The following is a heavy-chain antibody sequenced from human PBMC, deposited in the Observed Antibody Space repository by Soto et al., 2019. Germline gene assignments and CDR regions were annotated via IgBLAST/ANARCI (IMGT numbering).Heavy chain of an antibody. J-gene: IGHJ3*02. V-gene: IGHV4-31*03. D-gene: IGHD3-22*01. CDR1: GGSIRSGGYY. CDR2: IYYSGST. CDR3: ARLNYYDSSGKDAFDI. Sequence: SETLSLTCTVSGGSIRSGGYYWSWIRQHPGKGLEWVGYIYYSGSTYYNPSLKSRVTISVDTSKNQFSLKLSSVTAADTAVYYCARLNYYDSSGKDAFDIWGQGTMVTVSS.